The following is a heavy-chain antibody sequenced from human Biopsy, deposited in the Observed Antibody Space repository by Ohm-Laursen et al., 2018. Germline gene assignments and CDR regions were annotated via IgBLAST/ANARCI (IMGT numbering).Heavy chain of an antibody. CDR2: ISSSSDNI. J-gene: IGHJ6*02. CDR1: GFTLSSYS. V-gene: IGHV3-21*01. D-gene: IGHD3-16*01. Sequence: GSLRLSCTASGFTLSSYSMNWVRQTPGKGLEWVSTISSSSDNIYYVDSVKGRFTISRDNAKNSLYLQMNSLRAEDTAVYYCARSRGSSEIATIYYYGMDVWGQGTTVTVSS. CDR3: ARSRGSSEIATIYYYGMDV.